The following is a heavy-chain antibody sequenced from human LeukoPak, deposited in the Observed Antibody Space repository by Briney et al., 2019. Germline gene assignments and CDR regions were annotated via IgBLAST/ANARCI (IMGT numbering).Heavy chain of an antibody. CDR1: GFTFSDYS. V-gene: IGHV3-21*05. Sequence: PGGSLRLSCAASGFTFSDYSMNWVRRAPGRGLEWISYIGLASGFVSYADSVKGRFSISSDTARNSVYLQMSSLRAEDTAVYYCARDHNWAFASWGQGTLVTVSS. D-gene: IGHD1-20*01. J-gene: IGHJ4*02. CDR2: IGLASGFV. CDR3: ARDHNWAFAS.